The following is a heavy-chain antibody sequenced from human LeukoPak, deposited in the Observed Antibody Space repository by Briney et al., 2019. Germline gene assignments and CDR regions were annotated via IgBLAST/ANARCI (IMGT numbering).Heavy chain of an antibody. Sequence: ASVKVSCKASGYTFTSYYMHWVRQAPGQGLEWMGIINPSGGSTSSAQKFQGRVTITRDTSTSTVYMELSSLRSEDTAVYYCARSRIAVASPPSSWGEGTLVTVSS. D-gene: IGHD6-19*01. CDR2: INPSGGST. CDR1: GYTFTSYY. V-gene: IGHV1-46*03. J-gene: IGHJ4*02. CDR3: ARSRIAVASPPSS.